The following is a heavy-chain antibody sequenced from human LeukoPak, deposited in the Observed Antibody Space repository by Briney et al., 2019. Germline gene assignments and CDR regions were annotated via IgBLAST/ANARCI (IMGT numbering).Heavy chain of an antibody. CDR1: GFTFSSYA. D-gene: IGHD2-8*01. CDR3: ARDNGNKYYFDY. Sequence: TGGSQRLSCEASGFTFSSYAMSWIRQAPGKELEWISYISSNSKYTKYADSVKGRFTISRDNAKKSLYLQMNSLRAEDTAVYYCARDNGNKYYFDYWGQGTLVTVSS. V-gene: IGHV3-11*05. CDR2: ISSNSKYT. J-gene: IGHJ4*02.